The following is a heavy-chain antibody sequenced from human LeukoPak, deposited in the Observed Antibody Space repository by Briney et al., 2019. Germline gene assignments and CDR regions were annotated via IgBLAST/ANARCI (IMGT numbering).Heavy chain of an antibody. CDR2: IYTSGST. J-gene: IGHJ4*02. Sequence: SETLSLTCAVSGGSISSDSNYWGWIRQPAGKGLEWIGRIYTSGSTNYNPSLKSRVTISVDTSKNQFSLKLSSGTGADTAVYYCARGYFEEFGGVIGPIDYWGQGTLVTVSS. D-gene: IGHD3-16*02. CDR1: GGSISSDSNY. CDR3: ARGYFEEFGGVIGPIDY. V-gene: IGHV4-61*02.